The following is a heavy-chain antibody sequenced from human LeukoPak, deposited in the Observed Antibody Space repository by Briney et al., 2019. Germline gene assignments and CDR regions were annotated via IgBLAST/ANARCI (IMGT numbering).Heavy chain of an antibody. J-gene: IGHJ4*02. CDR2: ISYDGSNK. Sequence: PGRSLRLSCAASGFTFSSYAMHWVRQAPGKGLEWVAVISYDGSNKYYADSVKGRFTISRDNSKNTLYLQMNSLRAEDTAVYYCAREDGWSRTSFDYWGQGTRVTVSS. D-gene: IGHD6-19*01. CDR3: AREDGWSRTSFDY. CDR1: GFTFSSYA. V-gene: IGHV3-30-3*01.